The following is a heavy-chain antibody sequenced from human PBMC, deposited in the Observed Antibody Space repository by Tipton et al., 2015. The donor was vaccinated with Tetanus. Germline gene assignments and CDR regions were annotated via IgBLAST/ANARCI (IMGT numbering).Heavy chain of an antibody. Sequence: TLSLTCTVSGGPISSGDYYWSWVRLSPGKGLEWIGYIYYSGTTYYNPSLKSRINISVDRSNNQFSLTVFSVTAADTAVYYCNGGSTRAYFDYWGQGTLVTVSS. CDR3: NGGSTRAYFDY. V-gene: IGHV4-30-4*01. J-gene: IGHJ4*02. D-gene: IGHD2-2*01. CDR1: GGPISSGDYY. CDR2: IYYSGTT.